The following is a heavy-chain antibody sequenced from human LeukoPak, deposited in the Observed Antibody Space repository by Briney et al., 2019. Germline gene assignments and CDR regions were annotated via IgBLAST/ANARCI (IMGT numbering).Heavy chain of an antibody. D-gene: IGHD1-14*01. V-gene: IGHV1-8*01. Sequence: ASVKVSCKASGYTFTSYDINWVRQATGQGLEWMGWMNPNSGNTGYAQKFQGRVTITTDESTSTAYMELSSLRSEDTAVYYCARPGTTGDYFDYWGQGTLVTVSS. J-gene: IGHJ4*02. CDR1: GYTFTSYD. CDR3: ARPGTTGDYFDY. CDR2: MNPNSGNT.